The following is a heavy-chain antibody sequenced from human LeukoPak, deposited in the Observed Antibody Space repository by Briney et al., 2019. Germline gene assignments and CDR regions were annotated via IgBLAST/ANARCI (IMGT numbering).Heavy chain of an antibody. CDR1: GFTFSNAW. V-gene: IGHV3-15*01. Sequence: PRGSLRLSCAASGFTFSNAWMSWVRQAPGKGLEWVGRTKSKTDGGTTDYAAPVKGRFTISRDDSKNTLYLQMNSLKTEDTAVYYCTTDTDYYGSGSYYIYYYYYGMDVWGKGTTVTVSS. CDR2: TKSKTDGGTT. D-gene: IGHD3-10*01. J-gene: IGHJ6*04. CDR3: TTDTDYYGSGSYYIYYYYYGMDV.